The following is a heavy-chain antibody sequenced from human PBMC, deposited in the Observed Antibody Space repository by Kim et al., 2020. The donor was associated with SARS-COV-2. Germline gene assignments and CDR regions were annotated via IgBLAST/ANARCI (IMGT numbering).Heavy chain of an antibody. CDR3: AKRLAASALDV. CDR2: T. J-gene: IGHJ6*02. Sequence: TFYADPVKGRFTISRDNSQNMVYLQMNSLRAEDTAIYYCAKRLAASALDVWGQGTTVTVSS. V-gene: IGHV3-23*01. D-gene: IGHD6-6*01.